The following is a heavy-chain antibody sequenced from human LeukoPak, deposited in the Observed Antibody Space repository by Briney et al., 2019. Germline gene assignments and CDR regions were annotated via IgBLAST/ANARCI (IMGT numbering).Heavy chain of an antibody. CDR1: GYSSTSHW. J-gene: IGHJ4*02. D-gene: IGHD6-6*01. Sequence: GESLKISCKGSGYSSTSHWIGWVRQMPGKGLEWMGIIYPGDSDTRYSPSFQGQVTISADKSISTAYLQWSSLKASDTARYYCARSSRSYYFDYWGQGTLVTVSS. V-gene: IGHV5-51*01. CDR3: ARSSRSYYFDY. CDR2: IYPGDSDT.